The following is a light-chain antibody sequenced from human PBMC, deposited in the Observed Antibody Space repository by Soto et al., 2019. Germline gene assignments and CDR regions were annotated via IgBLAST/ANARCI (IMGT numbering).Light chain of an antibody. J-gene: IGLJ1*01. V-gene: IGLV2-14*01. CDR1: SSDVGDYNY. Sequence: QSVLTQPASVSGSPGQSITISCTGTSSDVGDYNYVSWYQQHPGKAPKVMIYEVTNRPSGVSNRFSGSRSGNTASLTISGLQAEDEADYYCSSYTDSSNYVFGTGTKV. CDR2: EVT. CDR3: SSYTDSSNYV.